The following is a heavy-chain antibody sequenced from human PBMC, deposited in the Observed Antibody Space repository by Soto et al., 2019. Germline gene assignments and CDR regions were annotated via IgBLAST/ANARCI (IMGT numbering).Heavy chain of an antibody. CDR1: GYTFTSYG. CDR3: ARDPPYDFWSGYYTYYGMDV. V-gene: IGHV1-18*04. J-gene: IGHJ6*02. Sequence: VASVKVSCKASGYTFTSYGISWVRQAPGQGLEWMGWISAYNGNINYAQKLQGRVTMTTDTSTSTAYMELRSLRSDDTAVYYCARDPPYDFWSGYYTYYGMDVWAKGPRSPSP. D-gene: IGHD3-3*01. CDR2: ISAYNGNI.